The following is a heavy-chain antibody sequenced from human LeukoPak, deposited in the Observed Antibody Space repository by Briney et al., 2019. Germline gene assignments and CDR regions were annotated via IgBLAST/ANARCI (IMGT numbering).Heavy chain of an antibody. CDR3: ARGQYCSSTACYSARRYFDY. V-gene: IGHV4-34*01. J-gene: IGHJ4*02. D-gene: IGHD2-2*01. CDR2: INESGSI. CDR1: GGSFSNYY. Sequence: SETLSLTCGVSGGSFSNYYWTWIRQSPEKGLEWLGEINESGSINYAPTLKSRVTMLVDTSKKHSSLNLTSVTAADTAVYYCARGQYCSSTACYSARRYFDYWGQGTLVAVST.